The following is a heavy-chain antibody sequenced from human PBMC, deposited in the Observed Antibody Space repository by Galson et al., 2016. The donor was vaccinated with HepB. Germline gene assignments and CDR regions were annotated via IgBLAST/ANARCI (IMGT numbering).Heavy chain of an antibody. CDR3: SREMTGSYFD. V-gene: IGHV3-7*01. D-gene: IGHD3-10*01. CDR1: GFTFNAHW. CDR2: IRGDGIVS. J-gene: IGHJ1*01. Sequence: SLRLSCAASGFTFNAHWMYWVRQAPGKGLEWVANIRGDGIVSYYAESVRGRFTISRDNAKNSLYLQMNGLRVEETAVYYCSREMTGSYFDWGQGTLVTVSS.